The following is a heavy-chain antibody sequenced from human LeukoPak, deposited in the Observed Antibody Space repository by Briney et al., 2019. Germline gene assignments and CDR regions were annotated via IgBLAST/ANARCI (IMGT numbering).Heavy chain of an antibody. CDR1: GDSISSGTYY. CDR2: IYRSGSA. D-gene: IGHD3-16*01. J-gene: IGHJ6*03. Sequence: SETLSLTCTVSGDSISSGTYYWSWIRHFPGKGLEWIGYIYRSGSAYSNPSLKSRVAMSVDTSKNQLSLNLTSVTAADTDVYFCARDLGTAYYYYFDVWGKGTAVTV. V-gene: IGHV4-31*03. CDR3: ARDLGTAYYYYFDV.